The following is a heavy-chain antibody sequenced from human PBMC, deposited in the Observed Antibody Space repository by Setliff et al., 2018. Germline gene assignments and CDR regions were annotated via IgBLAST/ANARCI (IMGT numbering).Heavy chain of an antibody. J-gene: IGHJ4*02. Sequence: GASVKVSCKASGYTFTDYGINWVRQAPGQRLEWVGWISAYNGDTNYAQKFQGRVTMTTDRSTSTAYMELRSLKSDDTAVYYCARCLPFLSGYERGAFDYWGQGTLVTVSS. CDR2: ISAYNGDT. CDR1: GYTFTDYG. V-gene: IGHV1-18*01. D-gene: IGHD5-12*01. CDR3: ARCLPFLSGYERGAFDY.